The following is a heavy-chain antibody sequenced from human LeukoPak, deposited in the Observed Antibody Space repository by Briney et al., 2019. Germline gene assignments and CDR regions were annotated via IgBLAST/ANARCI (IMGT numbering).Heavy chain of an antibody. CDR2: INPNSGGT. CDR3: AREYYDFWSGYLGYYYYGMDV. D-gene: IGHD3-3*01. V-gene: IGHV1-2*02. J-gene: IGHJ6*02. CDR1: GYTFTGYY. Sequence: PEASVKVSCKASGYTFTGYYMHWVRQAPGQGLEWMGWINPNSGGTNYAQKFQGRVTMTRDTSISTAYMELSSPKSDDTAVYYCAREYYDFWSGYLGYYYYGMDVWGQGTTVTVSS.